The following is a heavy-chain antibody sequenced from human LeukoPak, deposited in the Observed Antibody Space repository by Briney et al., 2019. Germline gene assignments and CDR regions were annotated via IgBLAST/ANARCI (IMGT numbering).Heavy chain of an antibody. CDR1: GYTFTSYG. CDR3: ARAGRGSRGTMVRGVIAAFDI. CDR2: ISAYNGNT. Sequence: ASVKVSCKASGYTFTSYGISWVRQAPGQGLEWMGWISAYNGNTNYAQKLQGRVTMTTDTSTSTAHMELRSLRSDDTAVYYCARAGRGSRGTMVRGVIAAFDIWGQGTMVTVSS. J-gene: IGHJ3*02. D-gene: IGHD3-10*01. V-gene: IGHV1-18*01.